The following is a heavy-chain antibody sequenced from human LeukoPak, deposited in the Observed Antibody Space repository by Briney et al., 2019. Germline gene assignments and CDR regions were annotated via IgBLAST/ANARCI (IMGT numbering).Heavy chain of an antibody. V-gene: IGHV1-69*13. J-gene: IGHJ4*02. CDR1: VGTSSNYP. D-gene: IGHD3-22*01. CDR2: IIPIFGRA. CDR3: ARGVRVYYDSSGYPFDY. Sequence: SVNVSCKASVGTSSNYPINWVRQAPGQGLEWMGGIIPIFGRADYAQKFQGRVTITADESTSTGYMELSSLRSEDTAVYYCARGVRVYYDSSGYPFDYWGQGTLVTVSS.